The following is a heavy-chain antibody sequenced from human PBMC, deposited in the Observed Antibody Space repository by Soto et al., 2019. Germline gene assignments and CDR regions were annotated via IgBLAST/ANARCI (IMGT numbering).Heavy chain of an antibody. V-gene: IGHV4-30-4*01. J-gene: IGHJ4*02. Sequence: QVQLQESGPGLVKPSQTLSLTCTVSGGSISSGDYYWSWIRQPPGKGLEWIGYIYYSGSTYYNPSLKSRVTISVDTSKNQFSLKLSSVTAADTAVYYCARRPMRFGELLSSDYWGQGTLVTVSS. CDR1: GGSISSGDYY. CDR2: IYYSGST. D-gene: IGHD3-10*01. CDR3: ARRPMRFGELLSSDY.